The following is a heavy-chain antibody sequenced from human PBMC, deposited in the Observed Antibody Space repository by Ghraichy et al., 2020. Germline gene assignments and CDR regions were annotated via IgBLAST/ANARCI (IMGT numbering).Heavy chain of an antibody. D-gene: IGHD1-1*01. Sequence: SETLSLTCTVSGGSISSYFWSWIRQPPGKGLEWIGYIYYSGSTNYNPSLKSRVTMSVDTSRNQFSLKLSSVTAADTAVYYCARQQGGTTYDYWGQGTLVTVSS. V-gene: IGHV4-59*08. CDR3: ARQQGGTTYDY. CDR1: GGSISSYF. J-gene: IGHJ4*02. CDR2: IYYSGST.